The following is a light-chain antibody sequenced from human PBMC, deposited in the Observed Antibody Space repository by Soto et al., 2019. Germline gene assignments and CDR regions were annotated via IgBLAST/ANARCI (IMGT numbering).Light chain of an antibody. V-gene: IGKV3-20*01. CDR2: GAS. Sequence: EIVLTQSPGTLSLSPGERATLSCRASQSVSTYLAWYQQQPGQAPRLLIYGASSRATGIPDRFSGSGSGTDFILTISRLEPEDSAVYYCQQYGRTFGGGTKVDIK. CDR1: QSVSTY. J-gene: IGKJ4*01. CDR3: QQYGRT.